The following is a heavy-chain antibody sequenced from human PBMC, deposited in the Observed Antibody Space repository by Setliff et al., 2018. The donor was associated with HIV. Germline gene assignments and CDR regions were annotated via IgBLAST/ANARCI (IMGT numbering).Heavy chain of an antibody. CDR2: INPNSGGT. J-gene: IGHJ1*01. Sequence: ASVKVSCKASGYTFTGYYMHWVRQAPGQGLEWMGWINPNSGGTTYARKFQGRVTMTRDTSISTAYMEVSRLRSDDTPVYYCVRAFDQDFQHWGQGTVVTVSS. CDR3: VRAFDQDFQH. V-gene: IGHV1-2*02. CDR1: GYTFTGYY. D-gene: IGHD3-9*01.